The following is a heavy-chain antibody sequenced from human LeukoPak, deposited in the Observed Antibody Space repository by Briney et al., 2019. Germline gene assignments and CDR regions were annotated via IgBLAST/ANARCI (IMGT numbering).Heavy chain of an antibody. D-gene: IGHD2-21*02. CDR1: GFNFANHA. CDR2: ISGGGDIA. J-gene: IGHJ4*02. V-gene: IGHV3-23*01. Sequence: GGSLRLSCAASGFNFANHAMSWVRQTAGKGLEWVSAISGGGDIAYYADSVKGRFTISRDNSKDTLFLQMHSLRPGDTAVYYCVREDTPATANYWGQGTLVTISS. CDR3: VREDTPATANY.